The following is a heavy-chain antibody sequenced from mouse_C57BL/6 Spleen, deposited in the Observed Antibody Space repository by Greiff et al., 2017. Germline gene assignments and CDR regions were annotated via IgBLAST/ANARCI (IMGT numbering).Heavy chain of an antibody. CDR2: IHPNSGST. V-gene: IGHV1-64*01. CDR1: GYTFTSYW. J-gene: IGHJ2*01. CDR3: ARGYYGSSLGY. D-gene: IGHD1-1*01. Sequence: QVQLQQPGAELVKPGASVKLSCKASGYTFTSYWMHWVKQRPGQGLEWIGMIHPNSGSTNYNEKFKSKATLTVDKSSSTTYMQLSSLTSEDSAVYYCARGYYGSSLGYWGQGTTLTVSS.